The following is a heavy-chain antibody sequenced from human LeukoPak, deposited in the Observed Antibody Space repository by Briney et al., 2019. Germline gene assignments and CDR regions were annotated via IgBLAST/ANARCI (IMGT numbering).Heavy chain of an antibody. D-gene: IGHD2-2*01. J-gene: IGHJ4*02. CDR2: IYPGDADN. V-gene: IGHV5-51*04. CDR3: ARALGYCSRTSCSFDL. Sequence: GESLKISCKASGYSFRSYWIGWVRQMPGKGLEWMGSIYPGDADNRYSPSFQGQVTISADKPITTAYLQWSSLKASDTAMYYCARALGYCSRTSCSFDLWGQGTLVTVSS. CDR1: GYSFRSYW.